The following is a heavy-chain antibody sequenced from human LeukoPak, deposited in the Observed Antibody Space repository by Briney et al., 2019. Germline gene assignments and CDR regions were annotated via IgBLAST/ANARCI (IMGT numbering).Heavy chain of an antibody. V-gene: IGHV3-23*01. J-gene: IGHJ4*02. Sequence: GGSLRLSCAASVFSFSTYAVSWVRQAPGKGLQWVSAISGSGGSTYYADSVKGRFTISRDNSKNTLYLQMNSLRAEDTAVYYCAKTYGSSWYGYYFDSWGQGTLVTVSS. D-gene: IGHD6-13*01. CDR3: AKTYGSSWYGYYFDS. CDR2: ISGSGGST. CDR1: VFSFSTYA.